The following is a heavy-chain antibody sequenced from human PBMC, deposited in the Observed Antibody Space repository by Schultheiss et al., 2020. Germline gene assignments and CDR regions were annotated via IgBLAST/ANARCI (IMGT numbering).Heavy chain of an antibody. Sequence: GGSLRLSCAASGFTFSSYAMHWVRQAPGQRLEWMGWINAGNDNTKYSQKLQGRVTITRDTSASTAYMELSSLRSEDTAVYYCAREGSSSSVHYYYNGMDVWGQGTTVTVSS. V-gene: IGHV1-3*01. D-gene: IGHD6-6*01. J-gene: IGHJ6*02. CDR1: GFTFSSYA. CDR3: AREGSSSSVHYYYNGMDV. CDR2: INAGNDNT.